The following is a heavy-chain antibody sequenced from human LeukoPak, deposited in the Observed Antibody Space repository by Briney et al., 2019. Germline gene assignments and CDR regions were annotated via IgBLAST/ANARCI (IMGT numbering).Heavy chain of an antibody. Sequence: PSETLSLTCTVSGGSISGYYWSWIRQPPGKGLEWIGYLYYSGSTNYNPSLKSRVTISVDTSKNQFSLKLSSVTAADTAVYYCARGPDYGDYARPDYYYYGMDVWGQGTTVTVSS. J-gene: IGHJ6*02. D-gene: IGHD4-17*01. V-gene: IGHV4-59*01. CDR1: GGSISGYY. CDR2: LYYSGST. CDR3: ARGPDYGDYARPDYYYYGMDV.